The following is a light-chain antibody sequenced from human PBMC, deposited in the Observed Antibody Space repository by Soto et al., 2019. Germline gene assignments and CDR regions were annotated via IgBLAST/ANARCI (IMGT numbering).Light chain of an antibody. CDR3: QQSYSTPRT. CDR1: QSISSY. V-gene: IGKV1-39*01. Sequence: DIQMTQSPSSLSASVGDRVTISCRASQSISSYLNWYQQKSGQAPKLLIYAASSLQSGVPSRFSGSGSGTDFTLTISSLQPEDFATYYCQQSYSTPRTFGQGTKGDIK. J-gene: IGKJ1*01. CDR2: AAS.